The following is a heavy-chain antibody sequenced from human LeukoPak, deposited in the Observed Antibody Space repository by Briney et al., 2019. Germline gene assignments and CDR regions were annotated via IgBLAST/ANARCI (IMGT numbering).Heavy chain of an antibody. Sequence: PGRSLRLSCAASGFTFDDYAMHWVRQAPGKGLEWVSGISWNSGILAYADSVKGRFTISRDNAKNSLYLQMNSLRPEDTAFYYCAKCGPYWYFDLWGRGTLVTVSS. J-gene: IGHJ2*01. CDR1: GFTFDDYA. V-gene: IGHV3-9*01. CDR3: AKCGPYWYFDL. D-gene: IGHD6-25*01. CDR2: ISWNSGIL.